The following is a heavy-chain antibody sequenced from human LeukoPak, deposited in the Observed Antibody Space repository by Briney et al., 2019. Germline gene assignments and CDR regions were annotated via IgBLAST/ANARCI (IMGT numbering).Heavy chain of an antibody. J-gene: IGHJ4*02. CDR1: GFTFSSYW. CDR2: IKQDGSEK. V-gene: IGHV3-7*01. D-gene: IGHD3-9*01. Sequence: GGSLRPSCAASGFTFSSYWMSWVRQAPGKGLEWVANIKQDGSEKYYVDSVKGRFTISRDNAKNSLYLQMNSLRAEDTAVYYCARDADYDILTGYEYYFDYWGQGTLVTVSS. CDR3: ARDADYDILTGYEYYFDY.